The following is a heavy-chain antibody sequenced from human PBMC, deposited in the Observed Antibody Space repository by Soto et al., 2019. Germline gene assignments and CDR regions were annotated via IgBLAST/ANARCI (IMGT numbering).Heavy chain of an antibody. V-gene: IGHV1-69*01. CDR1: GGTFSSYA. D-gene: IGHD2-2*01. CDR3: ARLRYCSSTSCYLFDP. J-gene: IGHJ5*02. Sequence: QVQLVQSGAEVKKPGSSVKVSCKASGGTFSSYAISWVRQAPGQGLEWMGGIIPIFGTANYAQKFQGRVTITADESTSTAYMELSSLRSEDTAVYYCARLRYCSSTSCYLFDPWGQGTLVTVSS. CDR2: IIPIFGTA.